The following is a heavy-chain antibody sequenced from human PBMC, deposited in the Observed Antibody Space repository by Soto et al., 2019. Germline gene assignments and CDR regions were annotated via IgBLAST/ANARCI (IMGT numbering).Heavy chain of an antibody. D-gene: IGHD6-6*01. J-gene: IGHJ4*02. V-gene: IGHV3-30*18. CDR3: ANSEDSSSSYFDY. CDR1: GFTFSSYG. CDR2: ISYDGSNK. Sequence: GGSLRLSCAASGFTFSSYGMHWVRQAPGKGLEWVAVISYDGSNKYYADSVKGRFTISRDNSKNTLYLQMNSLRAEDTAVYYCANSEDSSSSYFDYWGQGTLVTVSS.